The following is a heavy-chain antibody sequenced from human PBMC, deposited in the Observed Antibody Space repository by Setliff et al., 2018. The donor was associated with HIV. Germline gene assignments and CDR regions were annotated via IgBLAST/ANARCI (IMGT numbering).Heavy chain of an antibody. V-gene: IGHV4-39*07. Sequence: SETLSLTCTVSGGSFIGSSFQSTWIRQTPGKGLEWIADIAYSGTTMYTNYNPSLESRVIISEDTSRDQFFLKLTSVTADDTGIYYCARGPPFAYWGQGRLVTVSS. CDR2: IAYSGTTMYT. CDR1: GGSFIGSSFQ. CDR3: ARGPPFAY. J-gene: IGHJ4*02.